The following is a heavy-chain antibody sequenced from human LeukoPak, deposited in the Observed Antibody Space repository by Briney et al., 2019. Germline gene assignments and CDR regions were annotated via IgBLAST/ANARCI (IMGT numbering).Heavy chain of an antibody. D-gene: IGHD2-15*01. CDR3: ARDPGYCSGGSCYSHYYYYMDV. J-gene: IGHJ6*03. CDR2: ISGSGGST. CDR1: GFTFSSYA. Sequence: PGGSLRLSCAASGFTFSSYAMSWVRQAPGKGLEWVSAISGSGGSTYYADSVKGRFTISRDNSKNTLYLQMNSLRAEDTAVYYCARDPGYCSGGSCYSHYYYYMDVWGKGTTVTVSS. V-gene: IGHV3-23*01.